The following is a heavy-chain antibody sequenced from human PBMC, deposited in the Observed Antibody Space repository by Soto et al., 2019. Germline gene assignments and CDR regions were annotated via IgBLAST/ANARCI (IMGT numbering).Heavy chain of an antibody. CDR1: GFTFSSYA. J-gene: IGHJ4*02. V-gene: IGHV3-23*01. Sequence: EVQLLESGGGLVQPGGSLRLSCAASGFTFSSYAMSWVRQAPGKGLEWVSAISGSGGSTYYADSVKGRFTISRDNSKNTLSLQMNSLRAEDTAVYYCAKDPGASSDWHGGLYWGKGNLVTVSS. D-gene: IGHD6-19*01. CDR2: ISGSGGST. CDR3: AKDPGASSDWHGGLY.